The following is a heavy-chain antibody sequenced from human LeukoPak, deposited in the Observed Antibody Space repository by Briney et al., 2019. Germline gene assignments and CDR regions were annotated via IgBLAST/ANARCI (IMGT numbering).Heavy chain of an antibody. CDR3: ARGSSSWYRWLDP. CDR1: GGSFSGYY. J-gene: IGHJ5*02. CDR2: INHSGST. Sequence: SETLSLTCAVYGGSFSGYYWSWIRQPPGKGLEWIGEINHSGSTNYNPSLKSRVTISVDTSKNQFSLKLSSVTAADTAVYYCARGSSSWYRWLDPWGQGTLVTVSS. D-gene: IGHD6-13*01. V-gene: IGHV4-34*01.